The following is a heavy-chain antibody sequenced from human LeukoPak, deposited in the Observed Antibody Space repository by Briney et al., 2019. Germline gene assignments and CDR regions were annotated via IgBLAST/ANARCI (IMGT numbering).Heavy chain of an antibody. CDR2: IYYNRST. D-gene: IGHD3-3*01. J-gene: IGHJ3*02. Sequence: PSQTLSLTCSVSGGPISSGHDFWSWIPQPPGKGLEWIGYIYYNRSTYYNPSLKSRVTISVDTSKNQFSLKLSSVTAADTAVYYCARAFSPGDDFWSGHLDAFDIWGQGTMVTVSS. CDR1: GGPISSGHDF. V-gene: IGHV4-30-4*08. CDR3: ARAFSPGDDFWSGHLDAFDI.